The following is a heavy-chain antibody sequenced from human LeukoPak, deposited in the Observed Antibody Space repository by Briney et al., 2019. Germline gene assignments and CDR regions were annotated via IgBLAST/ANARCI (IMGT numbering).Heavy chain of an antibody. Sequence: KASETLSLTCTVSGGPISSYYWTWIRQPAGKGLEWIGRIYTSGNTGYNPSLKSRVTMSVDTSKNQFSLNLSSVTAADTAVYYCARVDLRAAFFDYWGQGTLVTVSS. CDR2: IYTSGNT. J-gene: IGHJ4*02. V-gene: IGHV4-4*07. CDR3: ARVDLRAAFFDY. D-gene: IGHD2-15*01. CDR1: GGPISSYY.